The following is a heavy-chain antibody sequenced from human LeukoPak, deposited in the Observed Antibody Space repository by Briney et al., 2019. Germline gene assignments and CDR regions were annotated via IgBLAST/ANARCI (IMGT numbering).Heavy chain of an antibody. CDR1: GGSISSSSYY. CDR3: ARGTSYYDFWSTGGYFDY. J-gene: IGHJ4*02. V-gene: IGHV4-39*07. Sequence: SETLSLTCTVSGGSISSSSYYWGWIRQPPGKGLEWIGEINHSGSTNYNPSLKSRVTISVDTSKNQFSLKLSSVTAADTAVYYCARGTSYYDFWSTGGYFDYWGQGTLVTVSS. D-gene: IGHD3-3*01. CDR2: INHSGST.